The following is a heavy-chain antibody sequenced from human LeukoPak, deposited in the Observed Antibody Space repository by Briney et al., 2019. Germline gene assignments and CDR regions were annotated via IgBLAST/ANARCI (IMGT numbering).Heavy chain of an antibody. CDR3: AREGSMYSSGWYGY. CDR2: IVPILGIA. D-gene: IGHD6-19*01. J-gene: IGHJ4*02. V-gene: IGHV1-69*04. Sequence: SVKVSCKASGGTFSSYAISWVRQAPGQGLEWMGRIVPILGIANYAQKFQGRVTITADKSTSTAYMELSSLRSEDTAVYYCAREGSMYSSGWYGYWGQGTLVTVSS. CDR1: GGTFSSYA.